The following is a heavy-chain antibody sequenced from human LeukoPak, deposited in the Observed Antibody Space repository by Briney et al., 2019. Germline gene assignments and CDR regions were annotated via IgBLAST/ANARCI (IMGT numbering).Heavy chain of an antibody. D-gene: IGHD3-9*01. Sequence: GGSLRLSCAASGFTFSSYGMHWVRQAPGKGLEWVAVISYDGSNKYYADSVKGRFTISRDNSKNMLYLQMNSLRAEDTAVYYCAKDLWDYDILTGYYIMGTYFDYWGQGTLVTVSS. V-gene: IGHV3-30*18. CDR3: AKDLWDYDILTGYYIMGTYFDY. J-gene: IGHJ4*02. CDR2: ISYDGSNK. CDR1: GFTFSSYG.